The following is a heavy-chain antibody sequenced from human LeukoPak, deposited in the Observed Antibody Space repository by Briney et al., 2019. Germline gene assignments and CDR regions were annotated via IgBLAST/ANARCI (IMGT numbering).Heavy chain of an antibody. CDR3: ARLRYYYESSGYRPYYFDY. Sequence: SETLSLTCAVYGGSFSGYYWSWIRQPPGKGLEWIGEINHSGSTNYNPSLKSRVTMSVDTAKNQFSLSLTSVTAADTAVYYCARLRYYYESSGYRPYYFDYWGQGTLVTVSS. V-gene: IGHV4-34*01. CDR2: INHSGST. D-gene: IGHD3-22*01. J-gene: IGHJ4*02. CDR1: GGSFSGYY.